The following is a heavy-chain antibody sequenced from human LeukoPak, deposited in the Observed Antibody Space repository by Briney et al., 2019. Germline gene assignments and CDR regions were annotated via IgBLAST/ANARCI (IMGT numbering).Heavy chain of an antibody. CDR3: ARGNHYGLDV. CDR2: INSDGSST. J-gene: IGHJ6*02. CDR1: GFTFSNYW. Sequence: GRSLRLSCAASGFTFSNYWMHWVRQAPGKGLVWVSRINSDGSSTSHADSVKGRFTISRDNAKNTLYLQMNSLRVEDTAVYYCARGNHYGLDVWGQGTTVTVYS. V-gene: IGHV3-74*01.